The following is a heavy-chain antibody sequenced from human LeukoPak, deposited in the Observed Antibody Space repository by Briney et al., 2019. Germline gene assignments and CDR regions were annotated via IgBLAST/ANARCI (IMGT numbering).Heavy chain of an antibody. D-gene: IGHD3-22*01. CDR1: GGSISSASYF. V-gene: IGHV4-39*01. Sequence: PETLSLTCTVSGGSISSASYFWGWTRQPPGKGLEWLGTLYYSGSTYYSASLKSRVTMSGDTSRNQFSLRLSSVNAADTAVYYCAKAGVRSSDSSALYAFDFWGPGTMVTVSS. CDR3: AKAGVRSSDSSALYAFDF. J-gene: IGHJ3*01. CDR2: LYYSGST.